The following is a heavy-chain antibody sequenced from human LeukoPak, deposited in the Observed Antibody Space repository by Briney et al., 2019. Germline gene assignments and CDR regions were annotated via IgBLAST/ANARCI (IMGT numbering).Heavy chain of an antibody. J-gene: IGHJ4*02. Sequence: GGSLRLSCAASGFTFSSYAMSWVRQASGKGLEWVSAISGSGGSTYYADSVKGRFTISRDNSKNTLYLQMNSLRAEDTAVYYCAKASLNRFIEAAGRWSFDYWGQGTLVTVSS. CDR2: ISGSGGST. CDR1: GFTFSSYA. D-gene: IGHD6-13*01. CDR3: AKASLNRFIEAAGRWSFDY. V-gene: IGHV3-23*01.